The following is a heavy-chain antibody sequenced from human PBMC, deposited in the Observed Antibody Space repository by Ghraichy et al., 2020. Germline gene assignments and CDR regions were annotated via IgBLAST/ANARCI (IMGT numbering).Heavy chain of an antibody. CDR1: GFTFSSYG. D-gene: IGHD3-10*01. J-gene: IGHJ4*02. Sequence: GGSLRLSCAASGFTFSSYGMHWVRQAPGKGLEWVAVIWYDGSNKYYADSVKGRFTISRDNSKNTLYLQMNSLRAEDTAVYYCARGPFYGSGSYYPFDYWGQGSLVTVSS. CDR2: IWYDGSNK. CDR3: ARGPFYGSGSYYPFDY. V-gene: IGHV3-33*01.